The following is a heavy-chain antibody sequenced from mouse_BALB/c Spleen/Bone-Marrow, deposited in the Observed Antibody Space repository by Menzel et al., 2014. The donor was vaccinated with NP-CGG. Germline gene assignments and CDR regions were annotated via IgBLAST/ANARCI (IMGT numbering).Heavy chain of an antibody. CDR1: GFNIKDTY. Sequence: LVESGAELVKPGASVKLSCTASGFNIKDTYMHWVKQRPEQGLEWIGRIDPANGNTKYDPKFQGKATITADTSSNTAYLQLSSLTSEDTAVYYCARWEYYAMDYWGRGASVTVSS. CDR2: IDPANGNT. CDR3: ARWEYYAMDY. V-gene: IGHV14-3*02. J-gene: IGHJ4*01. D-gene: IGHD4-1*01.